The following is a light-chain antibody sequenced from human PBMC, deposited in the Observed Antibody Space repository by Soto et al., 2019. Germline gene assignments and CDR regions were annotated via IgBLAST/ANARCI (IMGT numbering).Light chain of an antibody. CDR1: QNIENY. J-gene: IGKJ4*01. V-gene: IGKV1-39*01. Sequence: DIQVTQSPSSLSASVGDRLTISCRASQNIENYLNWYRHKPGKAPELLILSASIVQSGVPSRFSAAEFGTDFTVNLSSLQPEDFPSFFCPQTYSIPITFGGGTKVDIK. CDR2: SAS. CDR3: PQTYSIPIT.